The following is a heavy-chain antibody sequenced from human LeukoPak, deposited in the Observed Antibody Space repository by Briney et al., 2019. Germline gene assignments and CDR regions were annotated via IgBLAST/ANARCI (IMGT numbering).Heavy chain of an antibody. Sequence: GASVKVSCKASGGTFSSYAISWVRQAPGQGLEWMGGIIPIFGTANYAQKFQGRVTITADESTSTAYMELSSLRSEDTAVYYCARVGVGPVLTYYFDYWGQGTLVTVSS. D-gene: IGHD1-26*01. CDR2: IIPIFGTA. CDR3: ARVGVGPVLTYYFDY. J-gene: IGHJ4*02. V-gene: IGHV1-69*13. CDR1: GGTFSSYA.